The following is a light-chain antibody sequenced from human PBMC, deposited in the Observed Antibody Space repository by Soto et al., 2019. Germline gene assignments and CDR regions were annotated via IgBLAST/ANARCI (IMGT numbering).Light chain of an antibody. V-gene: IGKV3-20*01. J-gene: IGKJ1*01. CDR3: QQNGSSKGT. CDR1: QSVSSS. Sequence: IVLPQTPGTLSVSPGERATLSCRASQSVSSSLAWYQQKPGQAPRLLIYGASSRATGIPDRFSGSGSGTDFALTISGLEPEDFAVYYCQQNGSSKGTFGQGTKVDIK. CDR2: GAS.